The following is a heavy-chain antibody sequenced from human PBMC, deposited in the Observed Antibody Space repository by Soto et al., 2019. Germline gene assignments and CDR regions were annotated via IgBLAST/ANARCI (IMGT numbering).Heavy chain of an antibody. Sequence: SQTLSLTCAISGDSVSNKSAAWNWIRQSPSRGLEWLGRTYYTSGWFNDYAVSVIGRITINPDTSRNQFSLQLKSVTPDDTAIYYCARDRSPGSTSWYDCWGRGALVTVSS. J-gene: IGHJ5*01. CDR3: ARDRSPGSTSWYDC. D-gene: IGHD2-2*01. CDR2: TYYTSGWFN. V-gene: IGHV6-1*01. CDR1: GDSVSNKSAA.